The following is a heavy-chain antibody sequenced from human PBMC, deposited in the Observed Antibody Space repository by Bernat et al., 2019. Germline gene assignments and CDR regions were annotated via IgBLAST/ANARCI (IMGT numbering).Heavy chain of an antibody. Sequence: QVQLVQSASEVKNPGASVNIACKALRYSFISYGIHWLRQAPGQRLEWMGWIDPATGKTKFSQKFQGRVTITMYTSASTVYLRLSSLRSDDTALYYCAREIWDASFSYYSGLDVWGQGTTVTVSS. D-gene: IGHD3-16*01. J-gene: IGHJ6*02. CDR2: IDPATGKT. V-gene: IGHV1-3*01. CDR1: RYSFISYG. CDR3: AREIWDASFSYYSGLDV.